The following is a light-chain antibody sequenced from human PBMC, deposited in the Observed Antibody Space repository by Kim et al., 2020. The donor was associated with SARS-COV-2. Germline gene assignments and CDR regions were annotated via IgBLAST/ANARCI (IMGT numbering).Light chain of an antibody. CDR1: HSLVYSDGNTY. V-gene: IGKV2-30*01. CDR3: MQGTHWPFT. J-gene: IGKJ3*01. CDR2: KVS. Sequence: AASISCRSSHSLVYSDGNTYLNWFHQRPGQAPRRLIYKVSNRDSGVPDRFSGSGSGTDFTLQISRVEAEDVGVYYCMQGTHWPFTFGPGTKVDIK.